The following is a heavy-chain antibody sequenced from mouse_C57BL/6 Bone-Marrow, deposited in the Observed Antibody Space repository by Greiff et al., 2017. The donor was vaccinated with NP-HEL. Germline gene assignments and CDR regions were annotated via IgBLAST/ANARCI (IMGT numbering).Heavy chain of an antibody. V-gene: IGHV1-64*01. CDR1: GYTFTSYW. CDR2: IHPNSGST. CDR3: ARYDGSSPYYFDY. Sequence: VQLQQPGAELVKPGASVKLSCKASGYTFTSYWMHWVKQRPGQGLEWIGMIHPNSGSTNYNEKFKSKATLTVDKSSSTAYMQLSSLTSEDSAVYYCARYDGSSPYYFDYWGQGTTLTVSS. J-gene: IGHJ2*01. D-gene: IGHD1-1*01.